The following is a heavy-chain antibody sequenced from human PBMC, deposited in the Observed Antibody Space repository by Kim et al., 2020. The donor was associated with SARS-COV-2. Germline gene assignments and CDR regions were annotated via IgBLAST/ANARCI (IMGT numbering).Heavy chain of an antibody. V-gene: IGHV4-34*01. D-gene: IGHD2-2*01. J-gene: IGHJ6*02. CDR3: ASPPYCSSTSCYPGMDV. Sequence: LKSRVTISVDTSKNQFSLKLSSVTAADTAVYYCASPPYCSSTSCYPGMDVWGQGTTVTVSS.